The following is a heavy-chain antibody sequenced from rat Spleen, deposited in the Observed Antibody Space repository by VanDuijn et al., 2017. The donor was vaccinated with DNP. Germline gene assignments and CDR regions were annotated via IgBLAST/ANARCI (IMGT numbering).Heavy chain of an antibody. CDR3: ATQHSANYYEAPYAMDV. CDR1: GFTFSSYW. J-gene: IGHJ4*01. V-gene: IGHV5-58*01. D-gene: IGHD1-12*01. CDR2: IIYDGTRT. Sequence: EVQLVETGGGLVQPGRSLKLSCVASGFTFSSYWIYWIRQAPGKGLEWVATIIYDGTRTYYRDSVKGRFTISRDNAKSTLYLQMDSLRSEDTATYYCATQHSANYYEAPYAMDVWGQGTSVTVSS.